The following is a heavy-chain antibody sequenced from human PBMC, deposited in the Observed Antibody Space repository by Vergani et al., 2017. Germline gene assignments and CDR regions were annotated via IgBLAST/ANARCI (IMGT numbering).Heavy chain of an antibody. CDR3: ARXRGASRVGATHYYYYMDV. J-gene: IGHJ6*03. CDR1: GGSISSGSYY. V-gene: IGHV4-61*02. D-gene: IGHD1-26*01. CDR2: IYTSGST. Sequence: QVQLQESGPGLVKPSQTLSLTCTVSGGSISSGSYYWSWIRQPAGKGLEWIGRIYTSGSTNYNPSLKSRVTISVETSKNQCSLKLSSVTAADTAVYYCARXRGASRVGATHYYYYMDVWGKGTTVTVSS.